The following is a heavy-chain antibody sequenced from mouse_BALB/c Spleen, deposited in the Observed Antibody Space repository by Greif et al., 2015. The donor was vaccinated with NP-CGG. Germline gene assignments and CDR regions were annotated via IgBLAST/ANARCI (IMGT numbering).Heavy chain of an antibody. CDR2: IYPSDSYT. CDR3: TRGGNYHAMDY. Sequence: QVQLQQSGAELVRPGASVKLSCKASGYTFTSYWINWVKQRPGQGLEWIGNIYPSDSYTNYNQKFKDKATLTVDKSSSTAYMQLSSPTSEDSAVYYCTRGGNYHAMDYWGQGTSVTVSS. V-gene: IGHV1-69*02. CDR1: GYTFTSYW. J-gene: IGHJ4*01. D-gene: IGHD2-1*01.